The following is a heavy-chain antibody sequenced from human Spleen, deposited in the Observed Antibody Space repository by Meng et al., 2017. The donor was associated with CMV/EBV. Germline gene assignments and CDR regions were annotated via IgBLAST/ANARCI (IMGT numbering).Heavy chain of an antibody. V-gene: IGHV1-69*05. D-gene: IGHD6-6*01. CDR2: IIPILGTA. Sequence: SVKVSCKASGGTFSSYAISWVRQAPGQGLEWMGGIIPILGTANYAQRFQGRVTITTDDSTTTAYMELTSLRSEDTAIYYCARGKGAARPLDYWGQGTLVTVSS. CDR1: GGTFSSYA. J-gene: IGHJ4*02. CDR3: ARGKGAARPLDY.